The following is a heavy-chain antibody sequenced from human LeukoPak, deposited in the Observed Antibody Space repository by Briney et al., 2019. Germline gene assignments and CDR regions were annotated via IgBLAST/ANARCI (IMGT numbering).Heavy chain of an antibody. CDR3: ARLYGTAGGDAMVEGYYYYMDV. CDR1: GGSISSSSYY. J-gene: IGHJ6*03. V-gene: IGHV4-39*01. CDR2: IYYSGST. Sequence: SETLSLTCTVSGGSISSSSYYWGWIRQPPGKGLEWIGSIYYSGSTYYNPSLKSRVTISVDTSKNQFSLKLSSVTAADTAVYYCARLYGTAGGDAMVEGYYYYMDVWGKGTTVTVSS. D-gene: IGHD5-18*01.